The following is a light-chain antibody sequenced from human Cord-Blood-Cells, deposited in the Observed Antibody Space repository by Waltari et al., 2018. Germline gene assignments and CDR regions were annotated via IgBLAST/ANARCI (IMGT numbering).Light chain of an antibody. J-gene: IGLJ3*02. CDR2: EGS. CDR3: CSYAGSSTWV. V-gene: IGLV2-23*01. Sequence: QSALTQPASVSGSPGQSITISCTGTSSDVGSYNLVPWYQQHPGKAPKLMIYEGSKRPSGVSNRFSGSKSGNTASLTISGLQAEDEADYYCCSYAGSSTWVFGGGTKPTVL. CDR1: SSDVGSYNL.